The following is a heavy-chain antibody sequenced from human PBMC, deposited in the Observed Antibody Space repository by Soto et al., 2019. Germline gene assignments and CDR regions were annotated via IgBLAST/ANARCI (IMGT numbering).Heavy chain of an antibody. CDR1: GFSLSTRGMA. CDR2: LYWDDDK. J-gene: IGHJ4*02. Sequence: QITLKESGPTLVKPTQTLTLTCSFSGFSLSTRGMAVGWIRQPPGKALEWLGLLYWDDDKHYSPSLKTRLTITKDTSKTQVVLTVTNVDPVDTATYFCIHRGSCGRPDYWGQGILVTVSS. CDR3: IHRGSCGRPDY. D-gene: IGHD2-21*01. V-gene: IGHV2-5*02.